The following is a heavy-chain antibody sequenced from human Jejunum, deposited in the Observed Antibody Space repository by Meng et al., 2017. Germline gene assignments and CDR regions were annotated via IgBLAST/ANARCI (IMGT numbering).Heavy chain of an antibody. CDR2: VSTDGNT. Sequence: VQLVGAGGGLVQPGDALRLSCAASGFTFSSPSMTWVRQAPGKGLEWVSSVSTDGNTYYADSVKGRFTISRDNSKNTLYLQMSSLRAEDTALYYCAKLVPYWGQGTLVTVSS. J-gene: IGHJ4*02. CDR1: GFTFSSPS. D-gene: IGHD2-21*01. CDR3: AKLVPY. V-gene: IGHV3-23*04.